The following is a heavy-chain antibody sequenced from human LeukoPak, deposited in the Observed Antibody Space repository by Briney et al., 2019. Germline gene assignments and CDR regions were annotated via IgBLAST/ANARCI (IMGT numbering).Heavy chain of an antibody. CDR2: IAYDGSRA. CDR1: GFTSGGHG. D-gene: IGHD1-14*01. Sequence: PGGSLRLSCAGSGFTSGGHGMHWFRQTPGKGLEWVAVIAYDGSRAFYADSVKGRFTISRDNSKNTMSVQMDDLRAEDTAVYYCTRYNNDHFDYWGQGTLVTVSS. V-gene: IGHV3-33*01. J-gene: IGHJ4*02. CDR3: TRYNNDHFDY.